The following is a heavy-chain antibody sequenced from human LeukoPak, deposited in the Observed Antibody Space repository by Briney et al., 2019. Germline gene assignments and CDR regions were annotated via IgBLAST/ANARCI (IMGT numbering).Heavy chain of an antibody. V-gene: IGHV4-30-2*01. J-gene: IGHJ4*02. CDR1: GGSISSGGYY. CDR2: IYHSGST. CDR3: ARGAKRGYSYGYLPSLDY. Sequence: SETLSLTCTVSGGSISSGGYYWSWIRQPPGKGLEWIGYIYHSGSTYYNPSLKSRVTISVDRSKNQFSLKLSSVTAADTAVYYCARGAKRGYSYGYLPSLDYWGQGTLVTVSS. D-gene: IGHD5-18*01.